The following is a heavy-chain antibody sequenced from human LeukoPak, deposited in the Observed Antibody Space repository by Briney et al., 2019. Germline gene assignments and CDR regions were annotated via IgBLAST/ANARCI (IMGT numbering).Heavy chain of an antibody. Sequence: GGSLRLSCAASGFTFSSYSMNWVRQAPGKGLEWVSYISSSSSTIYYADSVKGRFTISRDNAKNSLYLQMNSLRAEDTAVYYCARDPGYDSSGYWFDYWGQGTLVTVSS. CDR2: ISSSSSTI. J-gene: IGHJ4*02. CDR1: GFTFSSYS. D-gene: IGHD3-22*01. CDR3: ARDPGYDSSGYWFDY. V-gene: IGHV3-48*01.